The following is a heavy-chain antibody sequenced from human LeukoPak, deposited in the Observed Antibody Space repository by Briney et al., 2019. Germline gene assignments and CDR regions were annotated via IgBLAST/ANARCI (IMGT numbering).Heavy chain of an antibody. V-gene: IGHV1-2*02. Sequence: ASVKVSCKASGYTFTGYYMHWVRQAPGQGLEWMGWINPNSGGTNYAQKFQGRVTMTTDTSTSTAYMELRSLRSDDTAVYYCARESYYDFWSGPIGDYWGQGTLVTVSS. D-gene: IGHD3-3*01. J-gene: IGHJ4*02. CDR2: INPNSGGT. CDR3: ARESYYDFWSGPIGDY. CDR1: GYTFTGYY.